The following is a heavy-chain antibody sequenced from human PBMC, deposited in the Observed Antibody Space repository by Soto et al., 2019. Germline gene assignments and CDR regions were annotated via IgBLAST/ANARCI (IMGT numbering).Heavy chain of an antibody. CDR3: AREGLITGTTYYYYGMDV. CDR1: GGSISSGGYY. V-gene: IGHV4-61*08. CDR2: ISYIGST. Sequence: PSETLSLTCTVSGGSISSGGYYWSWIRQPPGKGLEWIGYISYIGSTNYNPSLKSRVTISVDTPKNQFSLKLSSVTAADTAVYYCAREGLITGTTYYYYGMDVSGQGTTVTVSS. D-gene: IGHD1-7*01. J-gene: IGHJ6*02.